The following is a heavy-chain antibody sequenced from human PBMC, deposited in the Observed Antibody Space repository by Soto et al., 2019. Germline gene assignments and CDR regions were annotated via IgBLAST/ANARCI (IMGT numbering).Heavy chain of an antibody. CDR3: ATMATFGSLNWFDP. D-gene: IGHD3-10*01. Sequence: ASVKVSCKDSGYTFTNNYVSWVRQATGQGLEWMGWMNPGSGATGYAQKFQGRVTMTRDISTATAYMELSSLRSDDTAIYYCATMATFGSLNWFDPWGQGTLVTVSS. CDR1: GYTFTNNY. J-gene: IGHJ5*02. CDR2: MNPGSGAT. V-gene: IGHV1-8*01.